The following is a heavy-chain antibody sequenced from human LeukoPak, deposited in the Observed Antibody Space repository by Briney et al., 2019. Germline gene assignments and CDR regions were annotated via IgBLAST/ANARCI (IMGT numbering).Heavy chain of an antibody. Sequence: GGSLRLSCAASGFTLSNYGMHWVRQAPGKGLEWVAVISYDGNNKYYADSVKGRFTISRDNSKNTLYLQMNSLRAEDTAVYYCAKGGCSSTSCYGNWFAPWGQGTLVTVSS. V-gene: IGHV3-30*18. J-gene: IGHJ5*02. CDR1: GFTLSNYG. CDR3: AKGGCSSTSCYGNWFAP. CDR2: ISYDGNNK. D-gene: IGHD2-2*01.